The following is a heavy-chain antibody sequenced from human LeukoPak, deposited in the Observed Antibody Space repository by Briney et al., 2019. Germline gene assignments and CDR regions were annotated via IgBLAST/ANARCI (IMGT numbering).Heavy chain of an antibody. CDR2: IFLIFGTA. CDR1: GGTFSSYA. D-gene: IGHD3-22*01. Sequence: ASVKVSCKASGGTFSSYAISWVRQAPGQGLEWMGGIFLIFGTANYAQKLQGTVTITTDESTRTAYMELRSLRSEDMAVYYCATNTALYYDSARGAFDIWGQGTMVTVSS. CDR3: ATNTALYYDSARGAFDI. J-gene: IGHJ3*02. V-gene: IGHV1-69*05.